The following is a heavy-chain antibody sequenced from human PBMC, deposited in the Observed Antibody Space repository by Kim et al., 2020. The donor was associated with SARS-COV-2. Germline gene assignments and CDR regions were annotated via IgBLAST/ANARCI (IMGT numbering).Heavy chain of an antibody. J-gene: IGHJ4*02. D-gene: IGHD6-19*01. V-gene: IGHV4-34*01. Sequence: SETLSLTCAVYGVAFSVYYWSWIRQPPRKGLEWIGEINHSGSTTYNPSLKSRVTISVDTAKNQFSLKLSSVTAADTAVYYCARGVVGSGCPDYWGQLTLVPVSS. CDR3: ARGVVGSGCPDY. CDR1: GVAFSVYY. CDR2: INHSGST.